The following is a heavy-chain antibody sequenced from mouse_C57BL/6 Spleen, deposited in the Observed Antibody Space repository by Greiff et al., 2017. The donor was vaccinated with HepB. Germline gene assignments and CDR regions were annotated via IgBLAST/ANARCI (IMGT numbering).Heavy chain of an antibody. V-gene: IGHV1-52*01. Sequence: QVQLQQPGAELVRPGSSVKLSCKASGYTFTSYWMHWVKQRPIQGLEWIGNIDPSDSETHYNQKFKDKATLTVDKSSSTAYMQLSSLTSEDSAVYYCASGYDYAWAMDYWGQGTSVTVSS. CDR2: IDPSDSET. CDR1: GYTFTSYW. CDR3: ASGYDYAWAMDY. D-gene: IGHD2-4*01. J-gene: IGHJ4*01.